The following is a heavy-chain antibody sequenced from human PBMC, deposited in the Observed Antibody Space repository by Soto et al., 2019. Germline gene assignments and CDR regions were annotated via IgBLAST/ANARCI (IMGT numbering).Heavy chain of an antibody. CDR3: AGAGRYKWSFDY. D-gene: IGHD1-20*01. V-gene: IGHV1-46*01. CDR1: GYTFTSYY. CDR2: INPSGGST. J-gene: IGHJ4*02. Sequence: ASVKVSCKASGYTFTSYYMHWVRQAPGQGLEWMGIINPSGGSTSYAQKFQGRVTMTRDTSTSTVYMELSSLRSEDTAVYYWAGAGRYKWSFDYGGQGTLVTVSS.